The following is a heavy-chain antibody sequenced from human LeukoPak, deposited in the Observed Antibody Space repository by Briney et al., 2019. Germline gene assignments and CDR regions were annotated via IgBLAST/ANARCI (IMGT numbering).Heavy chain of an antibody. CDR1: GGSISSYY. CDR2: IYYSGST. Sequence: SETLSLTCTVSGGSISSYYWRWIRQPPGKGLEWIGYIYYSGSTNYNPSLKSRVTISVDTSKNQFSPKLSSVTAADTAVYYCARDSSYYDILTGYGYYYYMDVWGKGTTVTVSS. J-gene: IGHJ6*03. CDR3: ARDSSYYDILTGYGYYYYMDV. V-gene: IGHV4-59*01. D-gene: IGHD3-9*01.